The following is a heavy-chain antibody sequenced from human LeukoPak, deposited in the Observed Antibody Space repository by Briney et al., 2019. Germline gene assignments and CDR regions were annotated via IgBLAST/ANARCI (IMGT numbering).Heavy chain of an antibody. CDR1: GYTFTSYY. Sequence: ASVKVSCKASGYTFTSYYMHWVRQAPGQGLEWMGIINPSGGSTSYAQKFQGRVTMTRDTSTSTVYMELSSLRSEDTAVYYCARDHDINDFPLTAWDVWGQGTTVTVSS. V-gene: IGHV1-46*01. D-gene: IGHD3-3*01. J-gene: IGHJ6*02. CDR2: INPSGGST. CDR3: ARDHDINDFPLTAWDV.